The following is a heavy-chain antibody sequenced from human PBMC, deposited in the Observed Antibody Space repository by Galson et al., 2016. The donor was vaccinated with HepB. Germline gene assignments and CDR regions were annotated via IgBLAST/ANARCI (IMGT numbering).Heavy chain of an antibody. CDR3: ARELDLWFGDSWDGGFFDL. V-gene: IGHV3-30-3*01. CDR2: ISYDGTNK. D-gene: IGHD3-10*01. J-gene: IGHJ5*02. CDR1: GFSFNTYA. Sequence: SLRLSCAASGFSFNTYAIHWVRQAPGKGLEWVAVISYDGTNKYYANSVKGRFTISRDNSKNTLHLQMSSLRAEDTAVYYCARELDLWFGDSWDGGFFDLWGQGIMVTVSS.